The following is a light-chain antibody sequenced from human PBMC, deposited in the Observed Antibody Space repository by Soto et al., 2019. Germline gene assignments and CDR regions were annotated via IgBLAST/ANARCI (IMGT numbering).Light chain of an antibody. J-gene: IGKJ1*01. CDR3: LQYGSSPQT. Sequence: EIVLTQSPAPLSLSPGERATLSCGASQSVSVNYLAWYQQRPGLAPRLLIYDASSRATGIPDRFSGSGSRTDFTLTISSLEPEDFAVYYCLQYGSSPQTFGQGTKVEIK. V-gene: IGKV3D-20*01. CDR1: QSVSVNY. CDR2: DAS.